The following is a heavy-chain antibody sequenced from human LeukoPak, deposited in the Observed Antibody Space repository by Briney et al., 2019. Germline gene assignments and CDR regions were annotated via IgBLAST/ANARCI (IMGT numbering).Heavy chain of an antibody. D-gene: IGHD5-18*01. CDR1: GGTFSSYA. V-gene: IGHV1-69*04. J-gene: IGHJ6*02. Sequence: ASVKVSCKASGGTFSSYAISWVRQAPGQGLEWMGRIIPIFGIANYAQKFQGRVTITAGKSTSTAYMELSSLRSEDTAVYYCAREITAMNYYYYGMDVWGQGTTVTVSS. CDR2: IIPIFGIA. CDR3: AREITAMNYYYYGMDV.